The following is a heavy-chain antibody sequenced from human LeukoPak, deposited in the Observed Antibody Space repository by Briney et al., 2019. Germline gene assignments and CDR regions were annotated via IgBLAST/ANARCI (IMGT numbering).Heavy chain of an antibody. J-gene: IGHJ1*01. D-gene: IGHD5-12*01. CDR2: ISGSGGST. CDR3: AKRGDFAEYFQH. V-gene: IGHV3-23*01. CDR1: GFTFSSYA. Sequence: GGSLRLSCAASGFTFSSYAMSWVCRAPGKGLEWVSAISGSGGSTYYADSVKGRFTISRDNSKNTLYLQMNSLRAEDTAVYYCAKRGDFAEYFQHWGQGTLVTVSS.